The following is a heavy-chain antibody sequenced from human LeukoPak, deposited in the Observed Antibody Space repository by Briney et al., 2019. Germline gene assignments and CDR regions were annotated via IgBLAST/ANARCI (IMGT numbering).Heavy chain of an antibody. CDR2: IYTSGST. Sequence: SETLSLTCTVSGGSISSYYWSWIRQPAGKGLEWIGRIYTSGSTNYNPSLKSRVTMSVDTSKNQFSLKLSSVTAADTAVYYCARGKRSYDILTGYRYYYGMDVWGQGTTVTVSS. CDR1: GGSISSYY. J-gene: IGHJ6*02. V-gene: IGHV4-4*07. D-gene: IGHD3-9*01. CDR3: ARGKRSYDILTGYRYYYGMDV.